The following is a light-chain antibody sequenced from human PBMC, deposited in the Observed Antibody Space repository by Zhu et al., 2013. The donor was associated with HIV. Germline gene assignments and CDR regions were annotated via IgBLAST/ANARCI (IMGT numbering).Light chain of an antibody. CDR1: GSNIGNNF. Sequence: QSVLTQPPSVSAAPGQKVSIPCSGGGSNIGNNFVSWYQHLPGRAPRLLIFDNSKRPSGIPDRFSGSKSGTSATLGITGLQTGDEADYFCGTWDSSLSAYVFGSGTTVTVL. J-gene: IGLJ1*01. CDR2: DNS. V-gene: IGLV1-51*01. CDR3: GTWDSSLSAYV.